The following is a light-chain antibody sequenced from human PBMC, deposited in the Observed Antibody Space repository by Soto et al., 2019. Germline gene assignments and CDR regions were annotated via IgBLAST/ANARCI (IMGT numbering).Light chain of an antibody. CDR1: SSDVGGYNY. V-gene: IGLV2-14*03. Sequence: QSALTQPASVSGSPGQSITISCTGTSSDVGGYNYVSWHQQHPGKVPKLMIYDVSHRPSGVSNRFSGSKSGNTASLTISGLQAEDEADYYCSSYTSSTTVVFGGGTKVTVL. J-gene: IGLJ2*01. CDR2: DVS. CDR3: SSYTSSTTVV.